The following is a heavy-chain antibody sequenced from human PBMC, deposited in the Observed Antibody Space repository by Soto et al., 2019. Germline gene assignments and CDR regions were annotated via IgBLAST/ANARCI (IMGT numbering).Heavy chain of an antibody. CDR2: INHTGGT. CDR3: ATRITVFGLLIPPFDP. J-gene: IGHJ5*02. V-gene: IGHV4-34*01. Sequence: GTLTLTCAVYGGSVNGYYWNWMRQPAGKGLEWIGEINHTGGTHYNPSLKSRVTMSVDTSKNQFSLRLSSVTAADTAIYYCATRITVFGLLIPPFDPWGQGTQVTVSS. CDR1: GGSVNGYY. D-gene: IGHD3-3*01.